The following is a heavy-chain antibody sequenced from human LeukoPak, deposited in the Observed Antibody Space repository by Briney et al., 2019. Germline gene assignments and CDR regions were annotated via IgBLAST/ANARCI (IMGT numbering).Heavy chain of an antibody. CDR3: ARAGITTTGPLFQH. CDR2: IGTAGDT. J-gene: IGHJ1*01. CDR1: GFTFSSYD. Sequence: GGSLRLSCAASGFTFSSYDMHWVRQATGKGLEWVSAIGTAGDTYYPGSVKGRFTISRDNAKSSLYLQMNSLRAEDTAVYYCARAGITTTGPLFQHWGQGTLVTVSS. V-gene: IGHV3-13*01. D-gene: IGHD6-13*01.